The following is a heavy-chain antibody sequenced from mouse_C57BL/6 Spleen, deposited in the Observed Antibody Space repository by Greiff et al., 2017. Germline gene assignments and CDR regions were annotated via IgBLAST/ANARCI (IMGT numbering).Heavy chain of an antibody. V-gene: IGHV7-3*01. J-gene: IGHJ1*03. CDR1: GFTFTDYY. CDR3: ARNVRYYYGSRYWYFDV. D-gene: IGHD1-1*01. Sequence: EVQLVESGGGLVQPGGSLSLSCAASGFTFTDYYMSWVRQPPGKALEWLGFIRNKANGYTTEYSASVKGRFTISRDNSQSIIYLQMHALRAEDSATFTCARNVRYYYGSRYWYFDVWGTGTTVTVSS. CDR2: IRNKANGYTT.